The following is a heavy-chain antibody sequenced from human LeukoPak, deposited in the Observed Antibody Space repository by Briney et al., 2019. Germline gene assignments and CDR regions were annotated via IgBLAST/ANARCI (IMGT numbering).Heavy chain of an antibody. D-gene: IGHD3-22*01. CDR3: ATAAYDSGSYIVNHDY. V-gene: IGHV3-53*01. CDR1: GFTFSTNY. CDR2: IFRDDTT. J-gene: IGHJ4*02. Sequence: PGGSLRLSCAASGFTFSTNYMSWVRQAPGKGLEWVSVIFRDDTTYYADSVKGRFTISRDDSKNALYLQMNSLRAEDTAVYYCATAAYDSGSYIVNHDYWGQGTLVTVSS.